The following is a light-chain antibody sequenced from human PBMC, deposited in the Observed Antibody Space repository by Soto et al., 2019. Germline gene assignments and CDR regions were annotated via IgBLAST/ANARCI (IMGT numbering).Light chain of an antibody. CDR2: GAS. CDR3: QQYNNWPEYT. Sequence: VVLTQSPGTLSVSPGEGVTISCRASQSVGNSMAWYQQKPGQAPRLLIFGASTRVTGIPARFSGSGSGTEFTLTITSLQSDDFAVYYCQQYNNWPEYTFGPGTKLEIK. V-gene: IGKV3-15*01. J-gene: IGKJ2*01. CDR1: QSVGNS.